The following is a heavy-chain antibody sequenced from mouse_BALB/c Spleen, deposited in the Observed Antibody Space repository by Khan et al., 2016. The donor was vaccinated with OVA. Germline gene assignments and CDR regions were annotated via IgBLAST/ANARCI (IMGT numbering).Heavy chain of an antibody. CDR2: ISTGGSYT. CDR3: SRLAYYYDSKVFAY. Sequence: EVQLVESGGDLVKPGGSLKLSCAASGFTFSTYGMSWVRQTPDKRLEWVATISTGGSYTYYPDSVKGRFTISRDNATNTMYLQMSSLKTEDTAMFTFSRLAYYYDSKVFAYWGQGTLVTVSA. CDR1: GFTFSTYG. V-gene: IGHV5-6*01. J-gene: IGHJ3*01. D-gene: IGHD1-1*01.